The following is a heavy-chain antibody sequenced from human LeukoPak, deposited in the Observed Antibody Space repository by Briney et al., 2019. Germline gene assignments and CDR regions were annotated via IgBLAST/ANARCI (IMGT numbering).Heavy chain of an antibody. D-gene: IGHD3-22*01. J-gene: IGHJ5*02. Sequence: AASVKVSCKASAFSFTSYYMHRVRQAPGQGLEWMGIINPSGDSTNYAQKFQGRVTITRDTSTSTVYMELSSLRSEDTAVYYCARDNSRSDSGTSYWWFDPWGQGTLVTVSS. CDR3: ARDNSRSDSGTSYWWFDP. CDR1: AFSFTSYY. CDR2: INPSGDST. V-gene: IGHV1-46*01.